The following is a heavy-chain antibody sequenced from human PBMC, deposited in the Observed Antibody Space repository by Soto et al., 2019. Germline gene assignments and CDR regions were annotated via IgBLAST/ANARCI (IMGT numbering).Heavy chain of an antibody. CDR1: GYTFTNYG. CDR3: ARDRTPSYLGSATFLQGLVPNRDLPRKEASDI. Sequence: GASVKVSCTASGYTFTNYGVSWVRQAPGQGLEWMGWINVYNGDTDYAQKFQGRLTLATEASTSTAYMELRSLRSDDSAFYYCARDRTPSYLGSATFLQGLVPNRDLPRKEASDIWGQGTMVTVSS. V-gene: IGHV1-18*01. D-gene: IGHD2-2*01. CDR2: INVYNGDT. J-gene: IGHJ3*02.